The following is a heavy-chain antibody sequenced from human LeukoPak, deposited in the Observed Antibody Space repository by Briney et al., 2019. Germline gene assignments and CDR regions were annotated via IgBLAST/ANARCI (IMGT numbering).Heavy chain of an antibody. J-gene: IGHJ4*02. Sequence: GGSLRLSCAPSGFTFSSCRMNWVRQAPGKGLEWVSSISSSSSDIYYADSVKGRFTISRDNAKNSLYLQMNSLRAEDTAVYYCARACHDTLHYIGHWGQGTLVTVSS. D-gene: IGHD2-15*01. CDR1: GFTFSSCR. CDR2: ISSSSSDI. V-gene: IGHV3-21*01. CDR3: ARACHDTLHYIGH.